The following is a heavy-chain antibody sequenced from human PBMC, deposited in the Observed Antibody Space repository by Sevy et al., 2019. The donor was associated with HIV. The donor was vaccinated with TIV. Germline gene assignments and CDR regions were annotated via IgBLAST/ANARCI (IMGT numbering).Heavy chain of an antibody. CDR3: AKDCFGELLFHYYGMDV. D-gene: IGHD3-10*01. Sequence: GGSLRLSCAASRFTFSSYGMHWVRQAPGKGLEWVAVISYDGSNRDYVNSVKGRFTISRDNSKNTLYLQMHSLRAEDTAVYYCAKDCFGELLFHYYGMDVLGQGTTVTVSS. CDR2: ISYDGSNR. V-gene: IGHV3-30*18. J-gene: IGHJ6*02. CDR1: RFTFSSYG.